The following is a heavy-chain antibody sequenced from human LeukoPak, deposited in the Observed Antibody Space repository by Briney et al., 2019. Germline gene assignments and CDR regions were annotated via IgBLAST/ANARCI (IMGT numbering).Heavy chain of an antibody. V-gene: IGHV3-7*01. CDR1: VFTFSSYW. J-gene: IGHJ4*02. D-gene: IGHD6-19*01. CDR2: IKQDGSEK. CDR3: ARDSGSA. Sequence: GGSLRLSCAASVFTFSSYWMSGFRQAPGKGLERVANIKQDGSEKYYVESVKGRFNISRDNAKNSVSLQMNSLRVEDTAVYYCARDSGSARGQGTLVTVSS.